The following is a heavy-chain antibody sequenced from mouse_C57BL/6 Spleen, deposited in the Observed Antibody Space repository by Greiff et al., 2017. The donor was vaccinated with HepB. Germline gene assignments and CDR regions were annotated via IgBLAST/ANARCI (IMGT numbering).Heavy chain of an antibody. V-gene: IGHV14-3*01. CDR2: IDPANGNT. Sequence: EVQLQQSVAELVRPGASVKLSCTASGFNIKNTYIHWVKQRPEQGLEWIGRIDPANGNTKYAPKFQGKATITADTSSNTAYLQLSSLTSEDTAIYYCARLSSVVATGGDYWGQGTTLTVSS. CDR3: ARLSSVVATGGDY. D-gene: IGHD1-1*01. J-gene: IGHJ2*01. CDR1: GFNIKNTY.